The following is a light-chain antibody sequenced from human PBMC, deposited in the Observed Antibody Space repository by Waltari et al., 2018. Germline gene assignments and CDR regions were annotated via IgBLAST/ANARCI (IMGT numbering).Light chain of an antibody. CDR3: QKYVNLPAT. V-gene: IGKV3-20*01. CDR2: DAS. Sequence: ELVLTQSPGTLSLSPGERATLPCRASQSVGRSLAWYQQIPGQAPRLLIYDASSRATGIPDRFSGSGSGTDFSLTISRLEPEDFAVYYCQKYVNLPATFGQGTKVEIK. CDR1: QSVGRS. J-gene: IGKJ1*01.